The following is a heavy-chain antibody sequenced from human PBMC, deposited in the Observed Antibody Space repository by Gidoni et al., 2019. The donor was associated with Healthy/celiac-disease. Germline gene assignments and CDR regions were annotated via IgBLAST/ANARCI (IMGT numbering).Heavy chain of an antibody. J-gene: IGHJ6*02. CDR1: GFIFDDDA. Sequence: EVQLVESGGGLVQPGRSLRLSCAASGFIFDDDAMHWVRQDPGKGLEWVAGISWNSGSIGYADSVKCRFTISRDNAKNSLYLQMNSLRAEDTALYYCAKLAAGTGYYYYGMDVWGQGTTVTVSS. D-gene: IGHD6-13*01. V-gene: IGHV3-9*01. CDR2: ISWNSGSI. CDR3: AKLAAGTGYYYYGMDV.